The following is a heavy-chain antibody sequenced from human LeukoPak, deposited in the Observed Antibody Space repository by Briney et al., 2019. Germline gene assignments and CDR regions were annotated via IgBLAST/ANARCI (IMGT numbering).Heavy chain of an antibody. CDR1: GFTFSSYA. CDR3: ARDSPHYYYYGMDV. J-gene: IGHJ6*02. CDR2: ISYDGSNK. V-gene: IGHV3-30-3*01. Sequence: PGGSLRLSCAASGFTFSSYAMHWVRQAPGKGLEWVAAISYDGSNKYYADSVKGRFTISRDNSKNTLYLQMNSLRAEDTAVYYCARDSPHYYYYGMDVWGQGTTVTVSS.